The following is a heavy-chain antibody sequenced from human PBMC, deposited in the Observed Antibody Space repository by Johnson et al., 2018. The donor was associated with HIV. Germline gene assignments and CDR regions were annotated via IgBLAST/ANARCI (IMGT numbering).Heavy chain of an antibody. Sequence: VQLVESGGGLVQPGGSLRLSCAASGFTVSSNYMSWVRQAPGKGLEWVSVIYSGGSTYYADSVKGRFTISRDNSKNTLYLQMNSLKTEDTAVYYCTTDHDSSSWYHDAFDIWGQGTMVTVSS. J-gene: IGHJ3*02. V-gene: IGHV3-66*01. CDR2: IYSGGST. CDR3: TTDHDSSSWYHDAFDI. D-gene: IGHD6-13*01. CDR1: GFTVSSNY.